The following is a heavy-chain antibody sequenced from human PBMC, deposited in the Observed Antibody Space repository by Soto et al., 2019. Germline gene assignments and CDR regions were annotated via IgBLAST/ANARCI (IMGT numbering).Heavy chain of an antibody. CDR1: GFTFSSYA. V-gene: IGHV3-23*01. CDR3: AKDPTFPTYYYDSRGYYHRDY. Sequence: GGSLRLSCAASGFTFSSYAMSWVRQAPGKGLEWVSAISGSGGSTYYADSVKGRFTISRDNSKNTLYLQMNSLRAEDTAVYYCAKDPTFPTYYYDSRGYYHRDYWGQGTLVTVS. D-gene: IGHD3-22*01. CDR2: ISGSGGST. J-gene: IGHJ4*02.